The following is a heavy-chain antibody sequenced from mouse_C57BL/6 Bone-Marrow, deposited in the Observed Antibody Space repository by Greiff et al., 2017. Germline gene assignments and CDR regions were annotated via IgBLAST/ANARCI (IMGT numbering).Heavy chain of an antibody. J-gene: IGHJ2*01. Sequence: QVQLQQPGAELVKPGASVKLSCKASGYTFTSYWMHWVKQRPGQGLEWIGMIHPNSGSTNYNVKFKSKATLTVDKSSSTAYMQLSSLTSEDSAVYYCAREGKFITTVVADYWGQGTTLTVSS. CDR3: AREGKFITTVVADY. V-gene: IGHV1-64*01. CDR1: GYTFTSYW. CDR2: IHPNSGST. D-gene: IGHD1-1*01.